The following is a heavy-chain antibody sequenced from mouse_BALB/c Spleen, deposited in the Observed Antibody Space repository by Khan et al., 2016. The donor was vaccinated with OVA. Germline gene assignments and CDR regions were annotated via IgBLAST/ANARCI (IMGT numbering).Heavy chain of an antibody. CDR3: ARSVYYFYAYAMDY. D-gene: IGHD2-2*01. V-gene: IGHV3-2*02. CDR1: GYSITSEYA. Sequence: EVQLQESGPGLVKPSQSLSLTCTVTGYSITSEYAWNWIRQFPGNKLEWMGYISYSGSTNYNPSLKSRIPVTPDTSKNQVFLQLKSVTTEDTVTYDCARSVYYFYAYAMDYWGQGTSVTVSS. CDR2: ISYSGST. J-gene: IGHJ4*01.